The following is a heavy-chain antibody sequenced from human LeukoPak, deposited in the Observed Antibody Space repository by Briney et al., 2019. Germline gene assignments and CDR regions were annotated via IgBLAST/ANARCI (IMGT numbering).Heavy chain of an antibody. CDR1: GFTFSDYY. CDR2: ISSSGTTI. V-gene: IGHV3-11*01. Sequence: GGSLRLSCAASGFTFSDYYMSWIRQAPGKGLEWVSYISSSGTTIYNADSVKGRFTISRDNAKNSLFLQMNSLRAEDTAVYYCARDGVLRYFDYYYYYMDVWGKGTTVTISS. D-gene: IGHD3-9*01. J-gene: IGHJ6*03. CDR3: ARDGVLRYFDYYYYYMDV.